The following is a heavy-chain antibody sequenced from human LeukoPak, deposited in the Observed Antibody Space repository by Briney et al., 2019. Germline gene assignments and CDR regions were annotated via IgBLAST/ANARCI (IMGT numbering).Heavy chain of an antibody. V-gene: IGHV2-70*11. Sequence: SGPALVKPTQTLTLTCTFSGFSLSTSGMCVSWIRQPPGKALEWLARIDWDDDKYYSTSLETRLTISKDTSKNQVVLTMTNMDPVDTATYYCARKAGMDVWGKGTTVTVSS. CDR3: ARKAGMDV. D-gene: IGHD3-10*01. CDR2: IDWDDDK. CDR1: GFSLSTSGMC. J-gene: IGHJ6*04.